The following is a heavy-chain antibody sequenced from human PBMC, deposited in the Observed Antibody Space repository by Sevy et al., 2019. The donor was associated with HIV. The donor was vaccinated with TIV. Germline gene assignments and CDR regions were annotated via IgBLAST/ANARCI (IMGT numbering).Heavy chain of an antibody. J-gene: IGHJ4*02. D-gene: IGHD3-22*01. CDR3: ATGREYYNDNSGYFDY. V-gene: IGHV1-24*01. Sequence: ASVKVSCKVSGYTLTQLSMHWVRQAPGKGLEWMGGFDPEEGKTIYAQKFQGRLTMTEDTSTDTAYMQLSSLRSEDTAVYYCATGREYYNDNSGYFDYWGQGTLVTVSS. CDR1: GYTLTQLS. CDR2: FDPEEGKT.